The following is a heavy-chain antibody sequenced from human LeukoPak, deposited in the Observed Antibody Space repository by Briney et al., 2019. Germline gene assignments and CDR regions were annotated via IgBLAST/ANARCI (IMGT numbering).Heavy chain of an antibody. D-gene: IGHD5-18*01. CDR1: GYSFTSYW. V-gene: IGHV5-51*01. CDR2: IYPGDSDT. J-gene: IGHJ6*03. CDR3: SYRYYYYYYYMDV. Sequence: GESLKISCKGSGYSFTSYWIGWVRQMPGKGLEWMGIIYPGDSDTRYSPSFQGQVTISADKSISTAYLQWSSLKASDTAMYFYSYRYYYYYYYMDVWGKGTTVTVSS.